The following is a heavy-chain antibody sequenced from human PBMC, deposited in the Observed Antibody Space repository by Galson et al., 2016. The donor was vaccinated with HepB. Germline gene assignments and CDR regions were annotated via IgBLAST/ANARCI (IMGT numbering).Heavy chain of an antibody. CDR1: GFTFSTYG. J-gene: IGHJ4*02. V-gene: IGHV3-30*18. D-gene: IGHD6-13*01. Sequence: SLRLSCAASGFTFSTYGMHWVRQAPGKGLEWVALISYDGSNKYYADSVKGRFTISRDNSNNMLYLQMNSLRAEDTAVYYCAKRLFGLFMGVVAAADYWGQGTLVTVSS. CDR2: ISYDGSNK. CDR3: AKRLFGLFMGVVAAADY.